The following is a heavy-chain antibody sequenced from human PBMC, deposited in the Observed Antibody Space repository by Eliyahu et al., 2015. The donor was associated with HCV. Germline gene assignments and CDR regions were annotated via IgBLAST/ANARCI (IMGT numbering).Heavy chain of an antibody. V-gene: IGHV4-59*01. D-gene: IGHD6-19*01. Sequence: QVQLQESGPGLVQPSETLSLTCTVSGGSISSYYWSWIRQPPGKGLGWIGYIYYSGTTNYNPSLKSRVTISVDTSKNQFSLKLSSVTAADTAVYYCASGGGGIAVAGTGGWFDPWGQGTLVTVSS. J-gene: IGHJ5*02. CDR3: ASGGGGIAVAGTGGWFDP. CDR2: IYYSGTT. CDR1: GGSISSYY.